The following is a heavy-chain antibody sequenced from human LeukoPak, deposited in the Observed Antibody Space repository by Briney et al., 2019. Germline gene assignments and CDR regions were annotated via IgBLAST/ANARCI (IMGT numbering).Heavy chain of an antibody. CDR3: AGDVLVSGGSYYHGF. CDR1: GYALTELS. D-gene: IGHD3-10*01. J-gene: IGHJ4*02. V-gene: IGHV1-24*01. Sequence: GPSVTVSCKVSGYALTELSIHWVRQAPGKGFEWMGGVDPKDGETIYAQNFLDRVTVTDDRSTDTSYMELRGLTSEDTALYYCAGDVLVSGGSYYHGFWGQGTLVT. CDR2: VDPKDGET.